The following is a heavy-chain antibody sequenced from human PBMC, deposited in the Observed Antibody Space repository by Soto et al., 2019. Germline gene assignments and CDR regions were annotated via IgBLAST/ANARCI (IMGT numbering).Heavy chain of an antibody. CDR3: ARGPGSGWYVRPRGDHGMDV. V-gene: IGHV4-34*01. Sequence: SETLSLTCAVYGGSFSGYYWSWIRQPPGKGLEWIGEINHSGSTNYNPSLKSRVTISVDTSKNQFSLKLSSVTAADTAVYYCARGPGSGWYVRPRGDHGMDVWGQGTTVTVSS. CDR1: GGSFSGYY. CDR2: INHSGST. J-gene: IGHJ6*02. D-gene: IGHD6-19*01.